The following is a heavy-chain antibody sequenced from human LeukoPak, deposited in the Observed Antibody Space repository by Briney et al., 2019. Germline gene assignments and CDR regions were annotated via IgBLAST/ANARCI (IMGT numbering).Heavy chain of an antibody. CDR2: ISYDGSNE. Sequence: PGGSLRLSCAASGFTFSSYGMHWVRQAPGKGLEWVAVISYDGSNEYYADSVKGRFTISRDNSKNTLYLQMNSLRAEDTAVYYCARTMVRGATSVELDYWGQGTLVTVSS. CDR3: ARTMVRGATSVELDY. V-gene: IGHV3-30*03. CDR1: GFTFSSYG. J-gene: IGHJ4*02. D-gene: IGHD3-10*01.